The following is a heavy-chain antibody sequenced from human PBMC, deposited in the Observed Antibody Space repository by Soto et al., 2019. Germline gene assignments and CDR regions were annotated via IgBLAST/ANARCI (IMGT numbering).Heavy chain of an antibody. CDR2: ISGDGGST. V-gene: IGHV3-23*01. CDR3: AKEKTPAGPWNSADYCDL. J-gene: IGHJ4*02. D-gene: IGHD1-7*01. CDR1: GFTFSSYA. Sequence: GGSRRLSRAASGFTFSSYAMNWVRQAPGKGLKWVSAISGDGGSTYYADSVRGRFTFSRDNSKNTLYLQMNSLRVEDTAIYYCAKEKTPAGPWNSADYCDLWGQETLVNGSS.